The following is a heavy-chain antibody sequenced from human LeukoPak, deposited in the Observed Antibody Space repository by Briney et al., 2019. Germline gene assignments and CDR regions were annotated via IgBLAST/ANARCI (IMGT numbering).Heavy chain of an antibody. J-gene: IGHJ4*02. CDR1: GGSISSSGYY. V-gene: IGHV4-39*01. CDR3: ARQFLSSTNYWSAWDS. D-gene: IGHD2-2*01. CDR2: IYYSGST. Sequence: SETLSLTCTVSGGSISSSGYYWGWIRQPPGKGLEWIGSIYYSGSTYYNPSLKSRVTISVDTSKNQFSLKLSSVTAADTAVYYCARQFLSSTNYWSAWDSWGQGTLVTVSS.